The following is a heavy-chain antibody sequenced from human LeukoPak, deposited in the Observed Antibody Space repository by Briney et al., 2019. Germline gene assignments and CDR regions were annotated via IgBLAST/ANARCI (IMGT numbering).Heavy chain of an antibody. CDR2: SIPMYGTA. J-gene: IGHJ4*02. Sequence: GASVKVSCKAPGDTFSKYAISWVRLAPGQGLEWMGGSIPMYGTANSAQKFQGRLTFNTDDSTSTTYLELSSLRPEDTALYYCAGVVLLYGSGTYLDVWGQGTLVTVSS. CDR1: GDTFSKYA. CDR3: AGVVLLYGSGTYLDV. D-gene: IGHD3-10*01. V-gene: IGHV1-69*05.